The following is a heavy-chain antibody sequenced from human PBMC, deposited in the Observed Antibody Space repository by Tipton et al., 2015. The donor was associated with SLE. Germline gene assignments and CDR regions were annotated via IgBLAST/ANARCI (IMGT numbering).Heavy chain of an antibody. CDR3: ARVGAGGFDY. CDR1: GGSISSYY. CDR2: IYYSGST. D-gene: IGHD3-16*01. V-gene: IGHV4-59*01. J-gene: IGHJ4*02. Sequence: TLSLTCTVSGGSISSYYWSWIRQPPGKGLDWIGYIYYSGSTNYNPSLKSRVTISVDPSKNQFSLKLRSVSAADTAVYYCARVGAGGFDYWGQGTLVTVSS.